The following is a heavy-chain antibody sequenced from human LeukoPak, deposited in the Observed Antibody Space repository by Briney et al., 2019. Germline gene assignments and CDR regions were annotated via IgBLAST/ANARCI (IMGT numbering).Heavy chain of an antibody. CDR3: ARGGGVRYFDWLFTDYYYYYMDV. CDR2: INHSGST. V-gene: IGHV4-34*01. D-gene: IGHD3-9*01. J-gene: IGHJ6*03. Sequence: PSETLSLTCAVYGGSFSGYYWSWIRQPPGKGLEWIGEINHSGSTNYNPSLKSRVTISVDTSKNQFSLKLSSVTAADTAVYYCARGGGVRYFDWLFTDYYYYYMDVWGKGTTVTISS. CDR1: GGSFSGYY.